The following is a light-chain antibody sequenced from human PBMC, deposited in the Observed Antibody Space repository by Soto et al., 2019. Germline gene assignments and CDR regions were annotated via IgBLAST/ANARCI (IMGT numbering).Light chain of an antibody. Sequence: DIQMTQSPSSLSASVGVRVTITCQASQDITKYLSWFQQKPGKVPKLLIYDASELETGVPSRFSGSGSGTDFTFTISSLQPEDIATYYCQHYDNLPYTFGQGTKLEMK. CDR1: QDITKY. V-gene: IGKV1-33*01. CDR3: QHYDNLPYT. J-gene: IGKJ2*01. CDR2: DAS.